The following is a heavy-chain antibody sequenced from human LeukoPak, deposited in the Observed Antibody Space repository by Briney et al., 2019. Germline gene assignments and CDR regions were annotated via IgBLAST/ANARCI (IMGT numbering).Heavy chain of an antibody. CDR3: ARSSYSSWYRSEYFQY. J-gene: IGHJ1*01. CDR2: INPRDSDT. Sequence: GESVKISCEGSGYNFATYWIAWVRQMPGKGLEWMGIINPRDSDTRYSPSFQGQVTISVDKSISTAYLHWSSLKASDTAMYYCARSSYSSWYRSEYFQYWGQGTLVTVSS. D-gene: IGHD6-19*01. CDR1: GYNFATYW. V-gene: IGHV5-51*01.